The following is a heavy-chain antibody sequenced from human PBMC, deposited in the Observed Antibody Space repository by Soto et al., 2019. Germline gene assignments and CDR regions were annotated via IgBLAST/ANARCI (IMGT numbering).Heavy chain of an antibody. V-gene: IGHV4-31*03. CDR2: LYYRGYT. J-gene: IGHJ6*02. D-gene: IGHD3-10*01. CDR1: AASIISDDNY. Sequence: LSLSRSCSAASIISDDNYWHYLRPRPGKFLEWIGNLYYRGYTNYNLPLKSRIIMSMDMSENQFSLKLTAVTAADTAVYHCSSGWDYDGMDVGGEGTTVTVS. CDR3: SSGWDYDGMDV.